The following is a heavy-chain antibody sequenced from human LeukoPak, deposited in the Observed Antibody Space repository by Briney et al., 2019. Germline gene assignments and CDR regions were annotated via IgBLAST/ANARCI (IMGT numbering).Heavy chain of an antibody. D-gene: IGHD2-2*01. CDR2: IYYSGST. J-gene: IGHJ5*02. CDR1: GGSISSYY. V-gene: IGHV4-59*01. Sequence: KSSETLSLTCTVSGGSISSYYWSWIRQPPGKGLEWIGYIYYSGSTNYNPSLKSRVTISVDTSKNQFSLKLSSVTAADTAVYYCARGGYCSSTSCRGWFDPWGQGTLVTVSS. CDR3: ARGGYCSSTSCRGWFDP.